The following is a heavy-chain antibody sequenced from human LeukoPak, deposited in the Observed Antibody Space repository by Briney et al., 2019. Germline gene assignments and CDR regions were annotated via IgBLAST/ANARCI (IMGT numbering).Heavy chain of an antibody. J-gene: IGHJ4*02. CDR2: ISGRGGDT. D-gene: IGHD6-19*01. Sequence: GGSLRLSCAASGFTFSSYAMSWVRQAPGKGLEWVSAISGRGGDTYYADSVKGRFTISRDNSKSTLYMQMNSLRAEATAVYYCAKEAVAGIVDYWGQGTLVTVSS. CDR1: GFTFSSYA. V-gene: IGHV3-23*01. CDR3: AKEAVAGIVDY.